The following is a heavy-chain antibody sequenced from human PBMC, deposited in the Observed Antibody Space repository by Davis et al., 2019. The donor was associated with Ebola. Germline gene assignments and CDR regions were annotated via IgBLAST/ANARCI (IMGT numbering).Heavy chain of an antibody. CDR3: ARDRPYSSSSNDAFDI. CDR2: ISPYNGNT. Sequence: AASVKVSCKASGYTFTSYGISWVRQAPGQGLEWMGWISPYNGNTNYAQKLQGRVTMTTDTSTSTAYMELRSLRSDDTAVYYCARDRPYSSSSNDAFDIWGQGTMVTVSS. J-gene: IGHJ3*02. D-gene: IGHD6-6*01. CDR1: GYTFTSYG. V-gene: IGHV1-18*01.